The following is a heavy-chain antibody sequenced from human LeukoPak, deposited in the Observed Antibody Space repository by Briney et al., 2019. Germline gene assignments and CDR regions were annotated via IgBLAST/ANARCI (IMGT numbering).Heavy chain of an antibody. CDR3: ARHKSPLPLH. Sequence: SGTLSLTCTVSGGSISTYYWGWIRQPPGKGLEWIGSIYYSGSTNYNPSLKSRVTISVDTSKNQFSLNLTSVTAADTAVYYCARHKSPLPLHWGQATLVTVSS. J-gene: IGHJ4*02. D-gene: IGHD3-10*01. CDR2: IYYSGST. CDR1: GGSISTYY. V-gene: IGHV4-39*01.